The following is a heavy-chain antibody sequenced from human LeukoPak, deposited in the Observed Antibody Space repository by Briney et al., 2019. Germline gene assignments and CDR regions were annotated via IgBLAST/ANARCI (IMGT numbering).Heavy chain of an antibody. Sequence: GGSLRLSCAASGFTFSSYAMHWVRQAPGKGLEGVAVISYDGSNKYYADSVKGRFTISRDSSKNTLYLQMNSLRAEDTAVYYCARGSNYYDSSYFDYWGQGTLVTVSS. CDR2: ISYDGSNK. J-gene: IGHJ4*02. CDR1: GFTFSSYA. V-gene: IGHV3-30-3*01. D-gene: IGHD3-22*01. CDR3: ARGSNYYDSSYFDY.